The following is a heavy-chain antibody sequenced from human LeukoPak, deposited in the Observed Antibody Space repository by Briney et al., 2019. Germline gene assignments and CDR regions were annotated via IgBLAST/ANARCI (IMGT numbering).Heavy chain of an antibody. CDR3: ARDPTVTTEVGFDY. J-gene: IGHJ4*02. CDR2: THYSGSS. V-gene: IGHV4-30-4*01. CDR1: GASISSDDYY. Sequence: SETLSLTCTVSGASISSDDYYWSWIRQPPGKGLKWIAYTHYSGSSFYNPSLKSRVTISVDTSKNQFSLKLSSVTAADTAVYYCARDPTVTTEVGFDYWGQGTLVTVSS. D-gene: IGHD4-17*01.